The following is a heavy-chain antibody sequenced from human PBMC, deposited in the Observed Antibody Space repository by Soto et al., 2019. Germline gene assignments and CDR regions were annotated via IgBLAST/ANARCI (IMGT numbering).Heavy chain of an antibody. Sequence: ASAKVSCKASGDTFTDYYIHWVRQAPGQGLEWMGTVNPSGGHTTYAQHFLGRVTMTRDTSTSTLYMELTSLTSEDTAVYYCARGGNVVVVTAALDYWGQGTLVTV. CDR3: ARGGNVVVVTAALDY. CDR1: GDTFTDYY. V-gene: IGHV1-46*01. J-gene: IGHJ4*02. CDR2: VNPSGGHT. D-gene: IGHD2-21*02.